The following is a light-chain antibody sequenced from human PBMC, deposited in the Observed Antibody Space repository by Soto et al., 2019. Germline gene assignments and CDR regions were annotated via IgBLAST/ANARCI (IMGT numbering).Light chain of an antibody. CDR2: EVT. J-gene: IGLJ1*01. CDR3: SSYAGSNNPYV. Sequence: QSALTQPASVSGSPGQSITISCTGTGSDIGGYNHVSWYQHHPGKAPKLMIYEVTKRPLGVPDRFSGSKSGNTASLTVSGLQAEDEADYYCSSYAGSNNPYVFGSGTKLTVL. V-gene: IGLV2-8*01. CDR1: GSDIGGYNH.